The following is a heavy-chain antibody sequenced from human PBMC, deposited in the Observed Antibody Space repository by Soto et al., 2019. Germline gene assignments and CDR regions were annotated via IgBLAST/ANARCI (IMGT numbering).Heavy chain of an antibody. J-gene: IGHJ6*03. Sequence: GGSLRLSCAASGFTFSSYGMHWVRQAPGKGLEWVAVISYDGSNKYYADSVKGRFTISRDNSKNTLYLQMNSLRAEDTAVYYCAKGLGPGLRKGDYYYYMDVWGKGPTVTVSS. D-gene: IGHD5-12*01. V-gene: IGHV3-30*18. CDR2: ISYDGSNK. CDR3: AKGLGPGLRKGDYYYYMDV. CDR1: GFTFSSYG.